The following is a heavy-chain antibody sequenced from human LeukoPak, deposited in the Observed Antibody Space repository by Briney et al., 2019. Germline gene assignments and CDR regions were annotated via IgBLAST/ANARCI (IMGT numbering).Heavy chain of an antibody. D-gene: IGHD6-13*01. CDR2: INTDGSST. CDR1: GFTFSSYW. Sequence: GSLRLSCAASGFTFSSYWMHWVRQAPGKGLVWVSRINTDGSSTSYADSVKGRFTISRDNAKNTLYLQMNSLRAEDTAVYYCARAIAAAGIDYWGQGTLVTVSS. CDR3: ARAIAAAGIDY. V-gene: IGHV3-74*01. J-gene: IGHJ4*02.